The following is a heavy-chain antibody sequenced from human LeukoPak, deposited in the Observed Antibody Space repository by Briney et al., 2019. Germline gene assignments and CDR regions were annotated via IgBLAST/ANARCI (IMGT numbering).Heavy chain of an antibody. CDR2: IKAKAHGGTI. V-gene: IGHV3-15*01. D-gene: IGHD1-26*01. J-gene: IGHJ4*02. CDR1: GFTFINAW. CDR3: TTDGVGVEGATYDN. Sequence: GGSLRLSCAASGFTFINAWMAWVRRAPGKGLEWVGRIKAKAHGGTIEYAAPVKGRFTISRDNSKNTLYLQMNSLKTEDTAVYYCTTDGVGVEGATYDNWGQGTLVSVSS.